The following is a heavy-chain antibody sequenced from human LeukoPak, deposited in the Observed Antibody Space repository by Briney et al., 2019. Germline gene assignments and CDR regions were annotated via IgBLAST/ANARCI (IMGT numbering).Heavy chain of an antibody. D-gene: IGHD3-16*01. Sequence: PGGSLRLSCAASGFTFSNYWMHWVRQAPGKGLVWVSRINTDGSSTNYADSVKGRFTISRDNAKNTLYLQMNSLRAEGTAVYYCANGAFRLCYIDGLGKGTTVTVSS. CDR3: ANGAFRLCYIDG. J-gene: IGHJ6*03. V-gene: IGHV3-74*01. CDR1: GFTFSNYW. CDR2: INTDGSST.